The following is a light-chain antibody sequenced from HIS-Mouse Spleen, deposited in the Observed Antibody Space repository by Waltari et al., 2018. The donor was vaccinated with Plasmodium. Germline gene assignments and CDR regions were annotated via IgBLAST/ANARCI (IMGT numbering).Light chain of an antibody. CDR2: QDS. V-gene: IGLV3-1*01. CDR1: KLGDKY. CDR3: QAWDSSTVV. Sequence: SYELTQPPSVSVSPGQTASITCSADKLGDKYACWYQQKPGQSPGLVIYQDSKRPSGIPERFSGSNSGNTAPLTISGTQAMDEADYYCQAWDSSTVVFGGGTKLTVL. J-gene: IGLJ2*01.